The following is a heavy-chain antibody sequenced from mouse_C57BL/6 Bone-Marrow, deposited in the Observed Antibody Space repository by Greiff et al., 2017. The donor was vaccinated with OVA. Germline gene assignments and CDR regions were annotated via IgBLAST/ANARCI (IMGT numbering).Heavy chain of an antibody. CDR1: GYTFTSYW. J-gene: IGHJ4*01. CDR3: ARSGYDYDGVYYAMDY. V-gene: IGHV1-50*01. Sequence: QVQLQQPGAELVKPGASVKLSCKASGYTFTSYWMQWVKQRPGQGLEWIGEIDPSDSYTNYNQKFKGKATLTVDTSSSTAYMQLSILTSEDSAVYYCARSGYDYDGVYYAMDYWGQGTSVTVSS. CDR2: IDPSDSYT. D-gene: IGHD2-4*01.